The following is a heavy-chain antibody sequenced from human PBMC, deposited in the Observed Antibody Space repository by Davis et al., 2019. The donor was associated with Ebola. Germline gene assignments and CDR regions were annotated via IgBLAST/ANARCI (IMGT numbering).Heavy chain of an antibody. D-gene: IGHD6-19*01. V-gene: IGHV3-7*01. CDR1: GFAFSRDW. CDR3: ASHSGRAPPLD. CDR2: IKQDGSEK. J-gene: IGHJ4*02. Sequence: PGGSLRLSCEASGFAFSRDWMTWVRQAPGKGLEWVANIKQDGSEKYYVDSVKGRFTISRDSAKNSLYLQMNSLRAEDTAVYYCASHSGRAPPLDWGQGTLVTVSS.